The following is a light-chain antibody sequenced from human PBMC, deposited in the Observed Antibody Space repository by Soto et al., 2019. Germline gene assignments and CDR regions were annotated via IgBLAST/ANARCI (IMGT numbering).Light chain of an antibody. CDR2: AAY. CDR1: QNIHSW. J-gene: IGKJ1*01. V-gene: IGKV1-5*01. Sequence: DKQMTQAPSALCASVRDRVTITCRASQNIHSWLAWYQQKPGKVPKLLIYAAYTLQSGVPSRFSGSGSGTDFTLTISRLEPEDFAVYYCQQYGSSGTFGQGTQVDIK. CDR3: QQYGSSGT.